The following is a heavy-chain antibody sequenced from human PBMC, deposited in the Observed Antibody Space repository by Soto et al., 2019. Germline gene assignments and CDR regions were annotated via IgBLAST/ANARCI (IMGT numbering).Heavy chain of an antibody. Sequence: TSETLSLTCTVSGGSISSYYWSWIRQPPGKGLEWIGYIYYSGSTNYNPSLKSRVTISVDTSKNQFSLKLSSVTAADTAVYYCARAYYDSYNWFDPWGQGTLVTVSS. CDR1: GGSISSYY. J-gene: IGHJ5*02. CDR2: IYYSGST. CDR3: ARAYYDSYNWFDP. V-gene: IGHV4-59*01. D-gene: IGHD3-22*01.